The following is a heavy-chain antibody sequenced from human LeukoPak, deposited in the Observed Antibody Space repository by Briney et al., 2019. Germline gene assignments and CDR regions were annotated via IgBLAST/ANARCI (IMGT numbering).Heavy chain of an antibody. CDR1: GFTFSSYA. J-gene: IGHJ4*02. CDR3: AKIHPGGHVLRGSLDY. V-gene: IGHV3-23*01. CDR2: ISGSGGST. D-gene: IGHD5-12*01. Sequence: GGSLRLSCAASGFTFSSYAMSWVRQAPGKGVEWVSAISGSGGSTYYADSVKGRFTISRDNSKNTLYLQMNSLRAEDTAVYYCAKIHPGGHVLRGSLDYWGQGTLVTVSS.